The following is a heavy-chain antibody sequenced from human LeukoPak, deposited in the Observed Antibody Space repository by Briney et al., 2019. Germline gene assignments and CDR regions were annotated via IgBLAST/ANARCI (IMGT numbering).Heavy chain of an antibody. V-gene: IGHV1-2*02. CDR2: INPNSGGT. CDR1: GYTFTGYY. J-gene: IGHJ4*02. Sequence: GASVKLSRTASGYTFTGYYMHWGRQAPGPGLELGGWINPNSGGTNNAQKSQGRGATTRETSISTAYMELSRLRSDDTAVYYCARDRSGLYCSSTSCYGGDYWGQGTLVTVSS. D-gene: IGHD2-2*01. CDR3: ARDRSGLYCSSTSCYGGDY.